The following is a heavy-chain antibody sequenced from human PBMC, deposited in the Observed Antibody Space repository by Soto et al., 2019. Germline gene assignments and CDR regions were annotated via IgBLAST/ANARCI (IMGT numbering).Heavy chain of an antibody. CDR3: AGTRDSSGWYWWWFDP. V-gene: IGHV4-4*07. Sequence: QVQLQESGPGLVKPSETLSLTCTVSGGSISSYYWSWIRQPAGKGLEWIGRISTSRSTNYNPSLRRRVTTSVDTSKNQCPLKLRSVTAADTAVYYCAGTRDSSGWYWWWFDPWGQGTLVTVSS. J-gene: IGHJ5*02. D-gene: IGHD6-19*01. CDR2: ISTSRST. CDR1: GGSISSYY.